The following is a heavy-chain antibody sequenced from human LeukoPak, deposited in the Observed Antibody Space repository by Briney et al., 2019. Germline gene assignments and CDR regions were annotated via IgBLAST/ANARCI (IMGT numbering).Heavy chain of an antibody. CDR2: ISSSGSTI. Sequence: GGSLRLSCAASGFTLSSYSMNWVRQAPGKGLEWVSYISSSGSTIYYADSVKGRFTISRDNAKNSLYLQMNSLRAEDTAVYYCARERAYCSSTSCYPQNYYYGMDVWGQGTTVTVSS. CDR1: GFTLSSYS. CDR3: ARERAYCSSTSCYPQNYYYGMDV. D-gene: IGHD2-2*01. V-gene: IGHV3-48*04. J-gene: IGHJ6*02.